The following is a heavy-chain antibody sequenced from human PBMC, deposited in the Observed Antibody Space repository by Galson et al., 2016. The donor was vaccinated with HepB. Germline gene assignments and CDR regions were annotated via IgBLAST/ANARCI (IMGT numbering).Heavy chain of an antibody. CDR2: AYYSGTA. CDR1: GGSISSSDYY. Sequence: ETLSLTCTVSGGSISSSDYYWAWIRQSPGKGLEYIGSAYYSGTAYYNPSLKGRVTISVDTSKNQFSLRASDSAIYYCARVRPLAGYGMDLWGQGTTVTVSS. CDR3: LAGYGMDL. V-gene: IGHV4-39*07. J-gene: IGHJ6*02. D-gene: IGHD1-1*01.